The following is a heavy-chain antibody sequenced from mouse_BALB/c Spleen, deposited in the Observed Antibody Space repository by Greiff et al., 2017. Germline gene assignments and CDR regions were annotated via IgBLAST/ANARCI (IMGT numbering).Heavy chain of an antibody. CDR3: ARDYGSSYGYYAMDY. J-gene: IGHJ4*01. Sequence: EVQLQQSGPGLVKPSQSLSLTCSVTGYSITSGYYWKWIRQFPGNKLEWMGYISYDGSNNYNPSLKNRISITRDTSKNQFFLKLNSVTTEDTATYYCARDYGSSYGYYAMDYWGQGTSVTVSS. V-gene: IGHV3-6*02. CDR1: GYSITSGYY. D-gene: IGHD1-1*01. CDR2: ISYDGSN.